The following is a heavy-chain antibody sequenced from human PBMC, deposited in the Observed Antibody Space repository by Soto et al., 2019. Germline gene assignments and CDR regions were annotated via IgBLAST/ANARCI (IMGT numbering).Heavy chain of an antibody. J-gene: IGHJ5*02. Sequence: QVQLVQSGAEVQKPGSSVKVSCKASGGTFSSYAISWVRQAPGQGLEWMGRIIPIFGTANYAQKFQGSVTITAVESTSRGYMELSSLRSEDTAVYYCAGGGSSGWTHAGDWFDPLGQGPLVTVSS. CDR2: IIPIFGTA. CDR1: GGTFSSYA. V-gene: IGHV1-69*01. CDR3: AGGGSSGWTHAGDWFDP. D-gene: IGHD6-19*01.